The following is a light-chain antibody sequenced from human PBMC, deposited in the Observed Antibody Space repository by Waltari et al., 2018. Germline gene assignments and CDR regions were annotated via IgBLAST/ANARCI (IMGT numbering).Light chain of an antibody. J-gene: IGKJ2*01. CDR2: SSS. V-gene: IGKV1D-12*01. CDR3: QQANSFPYT. Sequence: DIQMTQSPSSVSASVGDRVTITCRASQDISSWLAWYQQKPGKAPELLIYSSSTFHFGVPSRFSGSRSGTEFSLTITGLQPDDSSTYFCQQANSFPYTYGQGTKLDI. CDR1: QDISSW.